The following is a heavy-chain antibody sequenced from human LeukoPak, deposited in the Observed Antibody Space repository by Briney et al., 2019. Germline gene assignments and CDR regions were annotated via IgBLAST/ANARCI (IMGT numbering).Heavy chain of an antibody. Sequence: GGSLRLSCEVSGLSFSDYYMSWIRQAPGKGLQWVSYISSSGSTIYYADTVKGRFTISRDNAKNMLYLQMNSLRADDTAVYYCARSLRVRGVPDYMDVWGKGTTVVISS. V-gene: IGHV3-11*01. D-gene: IGHD3-10*01. CDR3: ARSLRVRGVPDYMDV. CDR2: ISSSGSTI. CDR1: GLSFSDYY. J-gene: IGHJ6*03.